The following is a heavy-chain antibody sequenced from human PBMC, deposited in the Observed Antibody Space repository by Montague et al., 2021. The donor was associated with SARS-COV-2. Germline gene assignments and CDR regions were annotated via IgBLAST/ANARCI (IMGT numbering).Heavy chain of an antibody. CDR2: IYYRGST. CDR1: GGSISSSSYY. Sequence: SETLSLTCTVSGGSISSSSYYWAWIRQPPGKGLEWIGSIYYRGSTYYSPSLKSRVFISVDTSKTQLSLTLTSVTAADTAVYYCATQEDPSGWIPGPFDFWGQGTLLSVSS. CDR3: ATQEDPSGWIPGPFDF. J-gene: IGHJ4*02. D-gene: IGHD6-19*01. V-gene: IGHV4-39*01.